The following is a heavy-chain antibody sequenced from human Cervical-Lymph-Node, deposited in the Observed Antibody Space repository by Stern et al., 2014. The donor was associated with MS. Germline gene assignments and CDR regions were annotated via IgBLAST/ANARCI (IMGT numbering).Heavy chain of an antibody. CDR1: CGSISSTVYY. J-gene: IGHJ4*02. CDR3: ARSEVVTAYFDY. CDR2: IYTSGST. V-gene: IGHV4-61*02. D-gene: IGHD2-21*02. Sequence: QVQLQESRPGLVKPSQSLSLTCTVSCGSISSTVYYWSWIRQPAGKGLEWIGRIYTSGSTNYNPSLKSRVTISVDKSKNQFSLHLSSVTAADTAVYYCARSEVVTAYFDYWGQGTLVTVSS.